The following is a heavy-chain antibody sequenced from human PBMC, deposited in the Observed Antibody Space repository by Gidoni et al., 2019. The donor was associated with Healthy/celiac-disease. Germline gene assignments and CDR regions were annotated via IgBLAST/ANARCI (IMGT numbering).Heavy chain of an antibody. D-gene: IGHD6-19*01. CDR2: ISLNSGRI. V-gene: IGHV3-9*01. J-gene: IGHJ4*02. CDR1: GFTFDDYA. CDR3: AKDNLAVAGTIFDY. Sequence: EVQLVESGGGLVQPGRSLRLSCAASGFTFDDYAMHWVRQAPGKGLEWVSGISLNSGRIGYADSVKGRFTISRDNAKNSLYLQMNSLRAEDTALYYCAKDNLAVAGTIFDYWGQGTLVTVSS.